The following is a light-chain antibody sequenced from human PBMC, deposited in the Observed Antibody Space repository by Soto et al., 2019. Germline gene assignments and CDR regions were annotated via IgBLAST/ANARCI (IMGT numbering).Light chain of an antibody. Sequence: QSVLTQPPSVSGAPGQTVTISCTGSSSNIGADYAVHWYQQLPGTAPKLLIYANSNRPSGVPDRFSGSKSGTSASLVVTGLQAEDEADYYCQSFDSTLSGDVFGTGTKLTVL. V-gene: IGLV1-40*01. CDR2: ANS. J-gene: IGLJ1*01. CDR3: QSFDSTLSGDV. CDR1: SSNIGADYA.